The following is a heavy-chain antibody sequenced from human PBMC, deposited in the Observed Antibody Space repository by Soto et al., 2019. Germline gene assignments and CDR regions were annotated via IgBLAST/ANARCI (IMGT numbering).Heavy chain of an antibody. V-gene: IGHV3-23*01. J-gene: IGHJ3*02. Sequence: GGSLRLSCAASGFTFSSYAMSWVRQAPGKGLEWVSAISGSGGSTYYADSVKGRFTISRDNSKNTLYLQMNSLRAEDTAVYYCAKEKTYYDFWSGYDRAFDIWGQGTMVTVSS. CDR3: AKEKTYYDFWSGYDRAFDI. D-gene: IGHD3-3*01. CDR2: ISGSGGST. CDR1: GFTFSSYA.